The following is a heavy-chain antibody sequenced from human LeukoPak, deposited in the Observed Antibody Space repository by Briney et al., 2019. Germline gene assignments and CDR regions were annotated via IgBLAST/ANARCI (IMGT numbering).Heavy chain of an antibody. CDR1: GFTFNIYA. Sequence: GGSLRLSCAASGFTFNIYAMSWVGLAPGKGLQGVARMCGSAGCTFYSDSVKGRFTISRDNSKNTLYLQMNSLRAEDTAIYYCVRDRPNYHESNGHYYNRDGDHWGQGTLVTVSS. CDR2: MCGSAGCT. CDR3: VRDRPNYHESNGHYYNRDGDH. J-gene: IGHJ5*02. V-gene: IGHV3-23*01. D-gene: IGHD3-22*01.